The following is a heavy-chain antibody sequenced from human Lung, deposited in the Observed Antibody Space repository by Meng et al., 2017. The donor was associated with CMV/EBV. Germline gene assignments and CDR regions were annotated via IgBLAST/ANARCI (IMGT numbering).Heavy chain of an antibody. CDR2: IRPDNSNT. CDR3: ARDRCLTGSVVWFDT. Sequence: ASVKVSXKASGYTFTSYGISWVRQAPGQGLEWMGWIRPDNSNTYYVQKVQGRFTITTDNSKNSPYLHLRSLRADDTAVYYCARDRCLTGSVVWFDTWGQGTXVTVSS. D-gene: IGHD3-9*01. CDR1: GYTFTSYG. J-gene: IGHJ5*02. V-gene: IGHV1-18*04.